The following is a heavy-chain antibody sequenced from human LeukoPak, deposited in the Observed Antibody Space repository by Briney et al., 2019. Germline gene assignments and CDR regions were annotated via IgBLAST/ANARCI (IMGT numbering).Heavy chain of an antibody. CDR1: GYTFTSYA. D-gene: IGHD6-19*01. CDR2: IIPILGIA. V-gene: IGHV1-69*04. CDR3: ARGYSSGWYGGRLPRGIDY. J-gene: IGHJ4*02. Sequence: ASVKVSCKASGYTFTSYAISWVRQAPGQGLEWMGRIIPILGIANYAQKFQGRVTITADKSTSTAYMELSSLRSEDTAVYYCARGYSSGWYGGRLPRGIDYWGQGTLVTVSS.